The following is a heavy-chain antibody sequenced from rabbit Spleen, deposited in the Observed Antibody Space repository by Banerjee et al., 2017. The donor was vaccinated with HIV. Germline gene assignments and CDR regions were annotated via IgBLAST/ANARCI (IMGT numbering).Heavy chain of an antibody. CDR3: ARDGAGGSYFAL. CDR1: RFTFGTYW. Sequence: QEQLEESGGDLVKPEGSLTLTCTASRFTFGTYWLCWIRQAPGKGLEWIACIYGGGSGSTDYANWAKGRFTISRTSSTTVTLQMTSLTAADTATYFCARDGAGGSYFALWGPGTLVTVS. V-gene: IGHV1S45*01. CDR2: IYGGGSGST. J-gene: IGHJ6*01. D-gene: IGHD8-1*01.